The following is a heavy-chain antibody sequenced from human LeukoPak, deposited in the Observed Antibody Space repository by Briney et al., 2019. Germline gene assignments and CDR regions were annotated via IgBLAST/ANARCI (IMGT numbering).Heavy chain of an antibody. Sequence: ASVKVSCKASGYTFTSYGISWVRQAPGQGLEWMGWISAYNGNTNYAQKLQGRVTMTTDTSTSTAYMELRSLRSDDTAVYYCARDTGYCSGGSCSDFDYWGQGTLVTVSS. D-gene: IGHD2-15*01. CDR2: ISAYNGNT. CDR3: ARDTGYCSGGSCSDFDY. V-gene: IGHV1-18*01. CDR1: GYTFTSYG. J-gene: IGHJ4*02.